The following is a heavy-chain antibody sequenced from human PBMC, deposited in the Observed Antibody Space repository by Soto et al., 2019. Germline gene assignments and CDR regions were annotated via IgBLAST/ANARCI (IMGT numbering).Heavy chain of an antibody. CDR2: IIPILGIA. CDR1: GGTFSSYT. Sequence: QVQLVQSGAEVKKPGSSVKVSCKASGGTFSSYTISWVRQAPGQGLEWMGRIIPILGIANYAQKFQGRVTXXAXKXXSTAYMELSSLRSEDTAVYYCARDMGATSYWYFDLWGRGTLVTVSS. V-gene: IGHV1-69*08. CDR3: ARDMGATSYWYFDL. J-gene: IGHJ2*01. D-gene: IGHD1-26*01.